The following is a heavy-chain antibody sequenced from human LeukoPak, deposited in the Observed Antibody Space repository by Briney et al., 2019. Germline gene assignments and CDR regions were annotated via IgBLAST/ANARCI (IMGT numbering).Heavy chain of an antibody. CDR1: GFTFSSRL. CDR3: HPLSYVSN. D-gene: IGHD3-22*01. CDR2: IKDDGTT. V-gene: IGHV3-74*01. Sequence: GGSLRLSCAVSGFTFSSRLMHWVRQAPGKGLVWVALIKDDGTTNNADSVRGRFTASRDDAKNTVYLQMSSLRADDTAVYYCHPLSYVSNWGQGTLVTVSA. J-gene: IGHJ4*02.